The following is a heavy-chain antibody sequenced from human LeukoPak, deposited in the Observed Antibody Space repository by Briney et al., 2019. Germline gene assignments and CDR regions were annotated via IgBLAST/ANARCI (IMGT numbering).Heavy chain of an antibody. Sequence: PSETLSLTCTVSGGSISSYYWSWIRQPPGKGLEWIGYIYYSGSANYNPSLKSRVTISVDTSKNQFSLKLSSVTAADTAVYYCARVQTPYDSSGYYPRHAFDIWGQGTMVTVSS. CDR3: ARVQTPYDSSGYYPRHAFDI. V-gene: IGHV4-59*01. J-gene: IGHJ3*02. D-gene: IGHD3-22*01. CDR1: GGSISSYY. CDR2: IYYSGSA.